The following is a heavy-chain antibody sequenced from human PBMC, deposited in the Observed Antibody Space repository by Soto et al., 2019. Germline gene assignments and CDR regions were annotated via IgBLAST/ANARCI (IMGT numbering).Heavy chain of an antibody. CDR2: IIPIFGTA. J-gene: IGHJ5*02. CDR3: ASADGAAAGTYWFDP. D-gene: IGHD6-13*01. CDR1: GGTFSSYA. Sequence: QVQLVQSGAEVKKPGSSVKVSCKASGGTFSSYAISWVRQAPGQGLEWMGGIIPIFGTANYAQKFQGRVTITADESKSTAYVELRSLRSEDTAVYYCASADGAAAGTYWFDPWGQGTLVTVSS. V-gene: IGHV1-69*01.